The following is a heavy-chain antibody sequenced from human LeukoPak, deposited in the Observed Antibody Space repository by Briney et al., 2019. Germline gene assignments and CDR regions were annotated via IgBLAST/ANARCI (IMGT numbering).Heavy chain of an antibody. CDR3: ARDATRGGDNDY. J-gene: IGHJ4*02. CDR1: GFTFSSCA. V-gene: IGHV3-7*01. CDR2: INEDGSYK. Sequence: GGSLRLSCAASGFTFSSCAMSWVRQAPGKGLEWVANINEDGSYKFHADSVKGRLTISRDNSKNSLYLQMSSLRADDTAVYYCARDATRGGDNDYWGQGTRVIVSS. D-gene: IGHD2-21*02.